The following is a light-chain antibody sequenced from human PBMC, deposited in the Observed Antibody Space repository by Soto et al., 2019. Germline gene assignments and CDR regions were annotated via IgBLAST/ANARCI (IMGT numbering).Light chain of an antibody. J-gene: IGLJ2*01. V-gene: IGLV1-44*01. CDR1: SSNIGRNT. CDR2: TDN. CDR3: AAWDDSLNGVV. Sequence: QSVLTQPPSGSGTPGQRVTISCSGSSSNIGRNTVNWYQQIPGTAPKLLMYTDNQRPSGVPARFSASKSGTSASLAISGLQSEDAADYYCAAWDDSLNGVVFGGGTKLTVL.